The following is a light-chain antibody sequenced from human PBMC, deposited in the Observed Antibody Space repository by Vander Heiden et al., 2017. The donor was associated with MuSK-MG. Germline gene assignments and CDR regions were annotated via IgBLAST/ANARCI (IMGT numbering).Light chain of an antibody. Sequence: DVQLTQSPFFLSASVGDRITITCRASQGISSYLAWYQQKPGKAPTLRIYAASTLQSGVPSRFSGSGSGTEFTLTISSLQPEDFATYYCQQLNSYPPYTFGQGTKLEIK. J-gene: IGKJ2*01. CDR1: QGISSY. CDR3: QQLNSYPPYT. V-gene: IGKV1-9*01. CDR2: AAS.